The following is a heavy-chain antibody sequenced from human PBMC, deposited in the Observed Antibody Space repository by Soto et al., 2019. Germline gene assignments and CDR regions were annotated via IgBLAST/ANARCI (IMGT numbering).Heavy chain of an antibody. CDR2: ISASDGSP. D-gene: IGHD4-17*01. CDR3: AKGVSRYGDQDYFDC. V-gene: IGHV3-23*01. J-gene: IGHJ4*02. CDR1: GFTFSSYT. Sequence: EVQLLESGGGLVQPGGSQRLSCAASGFTFSSYTMTWVRQAPGKGLEWVSAISASDGSPYYADSVKGRFTISRDNSKNTLYLEIDSLRAEDTAVYYCAKGVSRYGDQDYFDCWGQGSLVTVSA.